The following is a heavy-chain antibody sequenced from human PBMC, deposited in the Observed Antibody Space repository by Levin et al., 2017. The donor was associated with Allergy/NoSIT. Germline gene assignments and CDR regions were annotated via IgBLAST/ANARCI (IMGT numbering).Heavy chain of an antibody. CDR3: ARERSIAARLFDY. D-gene: IGHD6-6*01. J-gene: IGHJ4*02. CDR2: IWYDGSNK. V-gene: IGHV3-33*01. CDR1: GFTFSSYG. Sequence: GGSLRLSCAASGFTFSSYGMHWVRQAPGKGLEWVAVIWYDGSNKYYADSVKGRFTISRDNSKNTLYLQMNSLRAEDTAVYYCARERSIAARLFDYWGQGTLVTVSS.